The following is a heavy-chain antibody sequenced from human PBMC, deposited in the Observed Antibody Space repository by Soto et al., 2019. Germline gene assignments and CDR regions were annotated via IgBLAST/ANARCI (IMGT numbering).Heavy chain of an antibody. Sequence: PGGSLRLSCAASGFTFSDHYMDWVRQAPGKGLEWVGRTRNKANSYTTEYAASVKGRFTISRDDSKNSLYLQMNSLKTEDTAVYYCARGPLYGDVEYFQHWGQGTLVTVSS. CDR2: TRNKANSYTT. CDR3: ARGPLYGDVEYFQH. CDR1: GFTFSDHY. J-gene: IGHJ1*01. V-gene: IGHV3-72*01. D-gene: IGHD4-17*01.